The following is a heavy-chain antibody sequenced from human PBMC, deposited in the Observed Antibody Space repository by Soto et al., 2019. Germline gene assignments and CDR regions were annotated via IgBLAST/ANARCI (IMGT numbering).Heavy chain of an antibody. V-gene: IGHV3-66*01. CDR3: ARAPRYCSGGRCSIMGDALDI. CDR2: IYKDFT. D-gene: IGHD2-15*01. J-gene: IGHJ3*02. CDR1: GFTITAIY. Sequence: EVQLVESGGGLVQPGGSLRLSCVASGFTITAIYMNWVRQAPGKGLEWVSVIYKDFTDYADFVRGRFSVSTDTYKNALYMQLDNLREEYTAVYYCARAPRYCSGGRCSIMGDALDIWGQVAMVTVSS.